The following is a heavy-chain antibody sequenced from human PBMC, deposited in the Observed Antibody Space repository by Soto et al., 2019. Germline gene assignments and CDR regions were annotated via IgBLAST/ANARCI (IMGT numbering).Heavy chain of an antibody. CDR1: GYTFTGYY. J-gene: IGHJ6*02. D-gene: IGHD3-22*01. CDR2: INPNSGGT. V-gene: IGHV1-2*04. CDR3: ARDRWAYDSSGNYYYGMDV. Sequence: ASVKVSCKASGYTFTGYYMHWVRQAPGQGLEWMGWINPNSGGTNYAQKFQGWVTMTRDTSISTAYMELSRLRSDDTAVYYCARDRWAYDSSGNYYYGMDVRGQGTTVTVSS.